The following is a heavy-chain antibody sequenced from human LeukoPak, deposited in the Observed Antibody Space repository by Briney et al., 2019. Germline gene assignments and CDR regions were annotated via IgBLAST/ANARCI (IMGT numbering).Heavy chain of an antibody. CDR3: ARVVDILTGYYTVDY. D-gene: IGHD3-9*01. V-gene: IGHV3-11*06. CDR1: GFTFSDYY. CDR2: ISSSSSYI. Sequence: GGSLRLSCAASGFTFSDYYMSWIRQAPGKGLEWVSFISSSSSYIYYADSVKGRFTISRDNAKNSLYLQMNSLRAEDTAVYYCARVVDILTGYYTVDYWGQGTLVTVSS. J-gene: IGHJ4*02.